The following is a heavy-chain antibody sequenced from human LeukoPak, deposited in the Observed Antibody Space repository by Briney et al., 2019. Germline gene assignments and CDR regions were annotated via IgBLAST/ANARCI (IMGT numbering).Heavy chain of an antibody. V-gene: IGHV4-59*01. CDR1: GASFGTNY. CDR3: AKGHGSGTFYRGLFDS. CDR2: IYYSGGT. Sequence: SETLSLTCSVSGASFGTNYWSWIRQAPGKGLEWIGYIYYSGGTNDNPSLKGRVTISADTSKNQFSLILRSVTAADTAVYYCAKGHGSGTFYRGLFDSWGQGIPVTVSS. J-gene: IGHJ4*02. D-gene: IGHD3-10*01.